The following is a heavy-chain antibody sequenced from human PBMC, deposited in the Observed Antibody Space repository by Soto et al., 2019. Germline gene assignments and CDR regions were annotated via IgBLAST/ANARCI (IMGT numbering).Heavy chain of an antibody. CDR2: IYYSGST. CDR3: ARGVFFASGGNSFKYYYYYGMDV. CDR1: GGSISSGGYY. Sequence: PSETLSLTCTVSGGSISSGGYYWSWIRQHPGKGLEWIGYIYYSGSTYYNPSLKSRVTISVDTSKNQFSLKLSSVTAADTAVYYCARGVFFASGGNSFKYYYYYGMDVWGQGTTVTVSS. V-gene: IGHV4-31*03. D-gene: IGHD2-21*02. J-gene: IGHJ6*02.